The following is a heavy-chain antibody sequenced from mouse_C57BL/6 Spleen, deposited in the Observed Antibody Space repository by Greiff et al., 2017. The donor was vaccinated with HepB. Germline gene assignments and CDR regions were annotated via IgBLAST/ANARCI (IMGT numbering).Heavy chain of an antibody. J-gene: IGHJ2*01. V-gene: IGHV1-7*01. CDR2: INTSSGYT. CDR3: ASRTGFDY. CDR1: GYTFTSYW. Sequence: VQLQQSGAELAKPGASVKLSCKASGYTFTSYWMHWVKQRPGQGLEWIEYINTSSGYTKYNQKFKDKATLTAEKSSSTAYMQLISLTYEDYAVYYCASRTGFDYWGQSTTLTVSS.